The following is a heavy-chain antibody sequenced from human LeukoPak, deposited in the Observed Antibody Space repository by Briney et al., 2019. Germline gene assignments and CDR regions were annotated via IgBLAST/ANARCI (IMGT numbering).Heavy chain of an antibody. J-gene: IGHJ3*02. CDR3: ARHFVPYGDYINAFDI. V-gene: IGHV5-51*01. Sequence: GESLKISCKAFGCRFNSYWIAWVRQMPGKGLEWMGIIYPTDSDTRYSPSFQGQVTISVEKSISTAYLQWSSLKTSDTAMYFCARHFVPYGDYINAFDIWGQGTMVTVSS. CDR1: GCRFNSYW. D-gene: IGHD4-17*01. CDR2: IYPTDSDT.